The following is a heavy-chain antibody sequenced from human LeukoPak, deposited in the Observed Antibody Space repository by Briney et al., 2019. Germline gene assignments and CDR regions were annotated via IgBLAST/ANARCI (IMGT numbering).Heavy chain of an antibody. Sequence: PSETLSLTCAAYGGSFSGYYWSWIRQPPGKGLEWIGEINHSGSTNYNPSLKSRVTISVDTSKNQSSLKLSSVTAADTAVYYCARGPGGYDSSGYRQGAFDIWGQGTMVTVSS. CDR3: ARGPGGYDSSGYRQGAFDI. CDR1: GGSFSGYY. CDR2: INHSGST. V-gene: IGHV4-34*01. J-gene: IGHJ3*02. D-gene: IGHD3-22*01.